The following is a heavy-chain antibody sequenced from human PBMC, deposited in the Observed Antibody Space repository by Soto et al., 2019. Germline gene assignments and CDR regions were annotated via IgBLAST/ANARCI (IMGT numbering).Heavy chain of an antibody. D-gene: IGHD6-6*01. CDR2: ISSSSSTI. CDR1: GFTFSSYS. V-gene: IGHV3-48*01. J-gene: IGHJ4*02. CDR3: ARDGYSSSFGY. Sequence: GGSLRLSCAASGFTFSSYSMNWVRQAPGKGLEWVSYISSSSSTIYYADSVKGRFTISRDNAKNSLYLQMNSLRAEDTAVYYCARDGYSSSFGYWGQGTLVTVSS.